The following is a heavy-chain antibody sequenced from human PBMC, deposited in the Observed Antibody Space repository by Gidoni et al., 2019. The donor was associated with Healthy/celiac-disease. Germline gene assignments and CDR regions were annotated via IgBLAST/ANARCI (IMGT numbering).Heavy chain of an antibody. D-gene: IGHD3-22*01. V-gene: IGHV4-61*01. J-gene: IGHJ3*02. CDR1: GAPVSRGSSY. Sequence: QVQLQESGPGLVKPSETMSLTCTVAGAPVSRGSSYWSWIRQPPGKGLEWIGYIYYSGSTNYNPSLKSRVTISVDTSKNQFSLKLSSVTAADTAVYYCAREIGLSAFDIWGQGTMVTVSS. CDR3: AREIGLSAFDI. CDR2: IYYSGST.